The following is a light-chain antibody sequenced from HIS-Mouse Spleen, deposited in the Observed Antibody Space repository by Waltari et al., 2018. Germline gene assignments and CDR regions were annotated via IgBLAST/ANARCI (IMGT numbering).Light chain of an antibody. Sequence: QSALTQPRSVSGSPGQSVTISCTGTSIAVGGYNSVSWYQQHTGKAPKPMIFYVSKRPSWVPDRFSGSKSCNTAFLTLSGLQAEDEADYYCCSYAGSYTFFGTGTKVTVL. CDR2: YVS. V-gene: IGLV2-11*01. J-gene: IGLJ1*01. CDR1: SIAVGGYNS. CDR3: CSYAGSYTF.